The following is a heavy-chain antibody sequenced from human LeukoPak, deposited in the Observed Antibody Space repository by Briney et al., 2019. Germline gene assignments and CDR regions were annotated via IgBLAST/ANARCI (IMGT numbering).Heavy chain of an antibody. Sequence: PETLSLTCTVSGGSISSSSYYWGWIRQPPGKGLEWIGSIYYSGNTYYNPSLKSRVTISVDTSKNQFSLKLSSVTAADTAVYYCARLRSDSSSWYLAYWGQGTLVTVSS. CDR3: ARLRSDSSSWYLAY. J-gene: IGHJ4*02. V-gene: IGHV4-39*01. D-gene: IGHD6-13*01. CDR2: IYYSGNT. CDR1: GGSISSSSYY.